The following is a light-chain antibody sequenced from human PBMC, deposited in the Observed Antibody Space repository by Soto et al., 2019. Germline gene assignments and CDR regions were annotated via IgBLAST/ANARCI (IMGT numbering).Light chain of an antibody. CDR2: GAS. J-gene: IGKJ5*01. Sequence: RVMTQSTDTLSVSPGERATLSCRASQSVSSNLAWYQQKPGQAPRLLIYGASTRATGIPARFSGSGSGTEFTLTISSLQSEDFAVYYCQQYNNWPLAFGQGTRLEIK. CDR1: QSVSSN. V-gene: IGKV3-15*01. CDR3: QQYNNWPLA.